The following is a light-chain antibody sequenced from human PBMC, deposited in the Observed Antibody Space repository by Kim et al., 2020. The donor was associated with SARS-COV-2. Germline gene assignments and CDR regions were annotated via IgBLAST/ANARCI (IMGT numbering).Light chain of an antibody. V-gene: IGKV1-5*03. CDR1: RNVDDY. CDR2: TSS. Sequence: DIQMTQSPSTLSASVGDRVTITCRASRNVDDYLAWYQEKPGGAPKLLIFTSSTLKSGVPSRFRGSGSGTEFTLTTSSLQTDDFGTYYCRQYRSYPWTFGQGTKVDIK. J-gene: IGKJ1*01. CDR3: RQYRSYPWT.